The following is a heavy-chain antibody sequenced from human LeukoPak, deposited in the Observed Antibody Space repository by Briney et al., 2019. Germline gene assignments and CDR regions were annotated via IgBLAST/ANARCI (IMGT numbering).Heavy chain of an antibody. CDR3: ARDQDYYFDY. J-gene: IGHJ4*02. CDR1: GFTFSSYA. V-gene: IGHV3-23*01. Sequence: PGGSLRLSCAASGFTFSSYAMSWVRQAPGKGLEWVSTISGSGGSSYYADSVKGRFTISRDNSQNTVYLQMNSLRAEDTAVYYCARDQDYYFDYWGQGTLVTVSS. CDR2: ISGSGGSS.